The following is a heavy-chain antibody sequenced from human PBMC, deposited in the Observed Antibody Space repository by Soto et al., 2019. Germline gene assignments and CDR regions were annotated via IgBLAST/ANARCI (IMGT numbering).Heavy chain of an antibody. CDR1: GYTFTSYG. J-gene: IGHJ4*02. V-gene: IGHV1-18*01. CDR3: ARDLPAWKVRGDIFDY. D-gene: IGHD3-10*01. Sequence: QVQLVQSGAEVKKPGASVKVSCKASGYTFTSYGISWVRQAPGQGLEWMGWISAYNGNTNYAQKLQGIVTMTTDTSTSTAYMDLRSLRSDDKAVYYCARDLPAWKVRGDIFDYWGQGTLVTVSS. CDR2: ISAYNGNT.